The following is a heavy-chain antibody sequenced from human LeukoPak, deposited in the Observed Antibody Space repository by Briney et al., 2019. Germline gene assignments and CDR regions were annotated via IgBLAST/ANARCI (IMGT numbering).Heavy chain of an antibody. D-gene: IGHD1-26*01. V-gene: IGHV3-30*02. Sequence: GGSLRLSCAASGFTFSSYGMHWVRQAPGKGLEWVAFIRYDGSNKYYADSVKGRFTISRDNSKNTLYLQMNSLRAEDTAVYYCAKADSGSYYDNAFDIWGQGTMVTVSS. J-gene: IGHJ3*02. CDR2: IRYDGSNK. CDR1: GFTFSSYG. CDR3: AKADSGSYYDNAFDI.